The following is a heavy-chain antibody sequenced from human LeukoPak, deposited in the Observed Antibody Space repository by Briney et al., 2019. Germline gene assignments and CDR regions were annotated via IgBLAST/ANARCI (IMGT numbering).Heavy chain of an antibody. CDR2: IYYSGST. Sequence: SETLSLTCAVSGGSISSSYWWSWVRQPPGKGLEWIGSIYYSGSTYYNPSLKSRVTISVDTSKNQFSLKLSSVTAADTAVYYCARAPIVVVPAANDAFDIWGQGTMVTVSS. D-gene: IGHD2-2*01. CDR3: ARAPIVVVPAANDAFDI. J-gene: IGHJ3*02. CDR1: GGSISSSYW. V-gene: IGHV4-4*02.